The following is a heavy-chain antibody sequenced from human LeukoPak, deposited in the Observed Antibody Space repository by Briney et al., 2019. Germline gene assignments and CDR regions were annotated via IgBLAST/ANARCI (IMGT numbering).Heavy chain of an antibody. Sequence: SETLSLTCAVSGGSISTYIGSWIRQPAGKGLEYVGRISSTGSTNYNPSFGSRVTISVDKSKNQFSLHLRSVTAADTALYYCARVGGPAPIALVQALYDWGQRALVTASS. J-gene: IGHJ4*03. V-gene: IGHV4-4*07. CDR2: ISSTGST. D-gene: IGHD2-2*01. CDR3: ARVGGPAPIALVQALYD. CDR1: GGSISTYI.